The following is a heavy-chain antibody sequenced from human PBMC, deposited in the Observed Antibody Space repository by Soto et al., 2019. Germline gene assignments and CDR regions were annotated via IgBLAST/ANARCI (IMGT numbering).Heavy chain of an antibody. D-gene: IGHD6-13*01. CDR2: IKQDGTEK. Sequence: EVQLVESGGGLVQPGGSLRLSCAASGFTFTRYWMSWVRQAPGKGMEWVANIKQDGTEKHYADSVKGRLTISRDNAKNSLSLQINSLRAEDTAFYYCARIGYTDSSFDYWGQGTLVTVSS. CDR3: ARIGYTDSSFDY. CDR1: GFTFTRYW. J-gene: IGHJ4*02. V-gene: IGHV3-7*01.